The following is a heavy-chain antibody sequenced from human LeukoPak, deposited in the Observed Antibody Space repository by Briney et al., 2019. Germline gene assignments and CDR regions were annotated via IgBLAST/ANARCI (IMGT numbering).Heavy chain of an antibody. CDR1: GFTFSSYA. Sequence: GGSLRLSCGASGFTFSSYAMSWVRQAPGKGREWVSAISGSGGSTYYADSVKGRFTISRDNSKNTLYLQMNSLRAEDTAVYYCAKAVGYYDSSGYRYWGQGTLVTVSS. CDR3: AKAVGYYDSSGYRY. CDR2: ISGSGGST. D-gene: IGHD3-22*01. J-gene: IGHJ4*02. V-gene: IGHV3-23*01.